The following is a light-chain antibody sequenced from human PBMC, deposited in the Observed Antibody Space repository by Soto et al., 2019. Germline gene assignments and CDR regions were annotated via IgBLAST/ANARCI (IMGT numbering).Light chain of an antibody. CDR1: SSNIGSNT. CDR3: AAWDDSLNGVV. J-gene: IGLJ2*01. Sequence: QLVLTQPPSASETHGQRVTSSCSGSSSNIGSNTVNWYQQLPGTAPKLLIYSNNQRPSGVPDRFSGSKSGTSASLAISGLQSEDEADYYCAAWDDSLNGVVFGGGTNLTVL. V-gene: IGLV1-44*01. CDR2: SNN.